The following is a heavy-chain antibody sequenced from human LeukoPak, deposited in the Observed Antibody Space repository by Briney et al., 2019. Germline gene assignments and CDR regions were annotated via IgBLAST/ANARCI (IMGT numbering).Heavy chain of an antibody. CDR2: IYSCGST. Sequence: GGSLRLSCAASGFTFRNAWMSWVRQAPGKGLQWVSVIYSCGSTYYADSVKGRFTISRDNSKNTLYLQMNNLRSEDTAVYYCERGNSGYDRNSCNYYSMDVCGKGTTVTVSS. D-gene: IGHD5-12*01. CDR1: GFTFRNAW. J-gene: IGHJ6*03. CDR3: ERGNSGYDRNSCNYYSMDV. V-gene: IGHV3-53*05.